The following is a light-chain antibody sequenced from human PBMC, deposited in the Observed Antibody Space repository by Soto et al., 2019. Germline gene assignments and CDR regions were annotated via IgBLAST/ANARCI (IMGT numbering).Light chain of an antibody. CDR1: QSVDSSY. J-gene: IGKJ3*01. Sequence: EIVLTQSPGTLSLSPGERATLSCRASQSVDSSYLAWYQQKPGQAPRLLVYGASSRATGIPDRFSGSGSGTDFTLTISRVEPEDFAVYYCQHYGSSPFTFGPGTRVDIK. CDR2: GAS. V-gene: IGKV3-20*01. CDR3: QHYGSSPFT.